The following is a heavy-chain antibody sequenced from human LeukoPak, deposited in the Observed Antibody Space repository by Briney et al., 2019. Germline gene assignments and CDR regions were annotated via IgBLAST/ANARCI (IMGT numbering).Heavy chain of an antibody. D-gene: IGHD6-19*01. CDR3: ARVGCYPDYYMDV. Sequence: SETLSLTCTVSGGSISSSSYYWGWIRQPPGKGLEWIGSIYYSGSTYYNPSLKSRVTISVDTSKNQFSLKLSSVTAADTAVYYCARVGCYPDYYMDVWGKGTTVTVPS. CDR1: GGSISSSSYY. V-gene: IGHV4-39*01. J-gene: IGHJ6*03. CDR2: IYYSGST.